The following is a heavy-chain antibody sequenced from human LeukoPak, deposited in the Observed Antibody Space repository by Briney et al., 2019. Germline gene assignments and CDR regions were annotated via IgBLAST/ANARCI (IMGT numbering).Heavy chain of an antibody. CDR2: IRYDGSNK. J-gene: IGHJ4*02. V-gene: IGHV3-30*02. CDR3: AKGRAWELGSRMDYFDY. D-gene: IGHD3-10*01. Sequence: GGCLRLSCAASGFTFSSCGMYWVRQAPGKGLEWVAFIRYDGSNKYHADSVKGRFTISRDNSKNTLFLQMNSLGAEDTAVYYCAKGRAWELGSRMDYFDYWGQGTLVTVSS. CDR1: GFTFSSCG.